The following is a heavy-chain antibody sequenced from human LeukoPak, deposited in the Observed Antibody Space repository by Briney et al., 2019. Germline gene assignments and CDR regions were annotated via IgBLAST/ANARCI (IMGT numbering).Heavy chain of an antibody. D-gene: IGHD5-18*01. V-gene: IGHV1-2*02. CDR3: ARGGRYSYGSALYYYYYMDV. Sequence: GASVKVSCKASGYTFTGYYMHWVRQAPGQGLEWMGWINPNSGGTNYAQKFQGRVTMTRDTSISTAYMELSRLRSDDTAVYYCARGGRYSYGSALYYYYYMDVWGKGTTVTVSS. J-gene: IGHJ6*03. CDR1: GYTFTGYY. CDR2: INPNSGGT.